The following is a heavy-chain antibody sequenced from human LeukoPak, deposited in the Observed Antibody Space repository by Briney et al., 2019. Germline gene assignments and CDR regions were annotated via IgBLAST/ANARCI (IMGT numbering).Heavy chain of an antibody. J-gene: IGHJ4*02. CDR2: ARDGGTT. Sequence: SETLSLTCTVSGGSVSSAYYYWSWIRQPPGEGLEWIAYARDGGTTNHNPSLKSRVTISVDTSKNQFSLKLTTVTAADTAVYSCAKDNNGSLDYWGQGTLVTVSS. CDR3: AKDNNGSLDY. D-gene: IGHD1/OR15-1a*01. CDR1: GGSVSSAYYY. V-gene: IGHV4-61*01.